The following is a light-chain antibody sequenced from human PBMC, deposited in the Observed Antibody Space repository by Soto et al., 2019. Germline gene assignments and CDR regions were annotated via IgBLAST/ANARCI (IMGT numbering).Light chain of an antibody. CDR2: GAS. CDR3: QQYGSSPL. J-gene: IGKJ1*01. Sequence: EIVLTQSPGTLSLSPGERATLSCRASQSVSSSYLAWYQQKPGQAPRLLIYGASSRATGIPVRFSGSGSGTDFTLTISRLEPEDFAVYYCQQYGSSPLFGQGTKVEIK. V-gene: IGKV3-20*01. CDR1: QSVSSSY.